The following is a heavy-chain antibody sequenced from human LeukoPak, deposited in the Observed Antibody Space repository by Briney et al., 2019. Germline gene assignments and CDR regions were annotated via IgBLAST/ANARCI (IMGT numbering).Heavy chain of an antibody. D-gene: IGHD3-22*01. CDR3: AREEVVIPFDY. J-gene: IGHJ4*02. CDR1: GGSISSYY. V-gene: IGHV4-59*12. CDR2: IYYSGST. Sequence: PSETLSLTCTVSGGSISSYYWSWIRQPPGKGLEWIGYIYYSGSTNYNPSLKSRVTISVDTSKNQFSLKLSSVTAADTAVYYCAREEVVIPFDYWGRGTLVTVSS.